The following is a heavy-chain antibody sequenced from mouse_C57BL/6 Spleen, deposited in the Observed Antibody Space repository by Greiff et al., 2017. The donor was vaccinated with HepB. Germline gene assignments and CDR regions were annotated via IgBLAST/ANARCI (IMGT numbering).Heavy chain of an antibody. D-gene: IGHD1-1*01. CDR1: GFTFTSYW. CDR2: IDPNSGGT. V-gene: IGHV1-72*01. CDR3: ERSGECYGNSYQAMGY. J-gene: IGHJ4*01. Sequence: VQLQQSGAELVKPGASVKLSCKASGFTFTSYWMHWVQQRPGRGLEWIGRIDPNSGGTKYTEKFKSKVALTVDKPCSTAYMQLSSLTSEDSAVYNCERSGECYGNSYQAMGYWGQGTSVTVSS.